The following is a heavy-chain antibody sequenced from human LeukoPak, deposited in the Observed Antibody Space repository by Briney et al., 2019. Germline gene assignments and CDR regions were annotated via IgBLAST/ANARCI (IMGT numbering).Heavy chain of an antibody. CDR1: GYTFTSYA. Sequence: ASVKVSCKASGYTFTSYAMHWVRQAPGQRLEWMGWINAGNGNTKYSQKFQGRVTMTTDTSTSTAYMELRSLRSDDTAVYYCARLNYYDSSGYYPWHYYYYYMDVWGKGTTVTVSS. V-gene: IGHV1-3*01. CDR2: INAGNGNT. J-gene: IGHJ6*03. D-gene: IGHD3-22*01. CDR3: ARLNYYDSSGYYPWHYYYYYMDV.